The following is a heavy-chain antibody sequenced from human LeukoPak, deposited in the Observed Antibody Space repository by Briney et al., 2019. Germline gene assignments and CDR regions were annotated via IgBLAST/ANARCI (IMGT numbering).Heavy chain of an antibody. CDR1: GGSISSYY. CDR2: IYYSGST. D-gene: IGHD4-23*01. J-gene: IGHJ4*02. Sequence: PSETLSLTCTVSGGSISSYYWSWIRQPPGKGLEWIGCIYYSGSTNYNPSLKSRVTISVDTSKNQFSLKLSSVTAADTAVYYCARPHSGGNFLGYDYWGQGTLVTVSS. V-gene: IGHV4-59*08. CDR3: ARPHSGGNFLGYDY.